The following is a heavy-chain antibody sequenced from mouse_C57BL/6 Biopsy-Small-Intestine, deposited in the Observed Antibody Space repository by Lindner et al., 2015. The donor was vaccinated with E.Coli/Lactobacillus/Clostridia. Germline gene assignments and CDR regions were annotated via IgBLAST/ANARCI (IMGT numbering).Heavy chain of an antibody. V-gene: IGHV1-80*01. CDR3: ARSDYGNSYGYFDV. D-gene: IGHD1-1*01. J-gene: IGHJ1*03. CDR2: IYPGDGDT. CDR1: GYAFSSYW. Sequence: VQLQESGAELVKPGASVKTSCKASGYAFSSYWMNWVKQRPGKGLGWIGQIYPGDGDTNYNGKFKGKATLTADKPSSTAYMQLSSLTSEDSAVYFCARSDYGNSYGYFDVWGTGTTVTVSS.